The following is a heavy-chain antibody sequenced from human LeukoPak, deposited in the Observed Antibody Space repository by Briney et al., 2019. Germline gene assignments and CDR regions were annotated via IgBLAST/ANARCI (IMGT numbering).Heavy chain of an antibody. CDR2: INWNGGNT. J-gene: IGHJ4*02. CDR1: GFSFDDYG. V-gene: IGHV3-20*04. Sequence: RTGGSLRLSCVDSGFSFDDYGMSWVRQAPGKGLEWVSGINWNGGNTGYSDSVKGRFTISRDNAKNSLYLQMDSLRAEDTALYYCGRDLSGWYGPDYWGQGTLVTVSS. CDR3: GRDLSGWYGPDY. D-gene: IGHD6-19*01.